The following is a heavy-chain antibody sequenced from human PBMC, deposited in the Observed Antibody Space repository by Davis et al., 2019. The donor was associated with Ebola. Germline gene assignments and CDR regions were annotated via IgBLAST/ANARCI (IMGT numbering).Heavy chain of an antibody. J-gene: IGHJ4*02. CDR3: ARGIDSSGWTH. D-gene: IGHD6-19*01. Sequence: ASVKVSCKTSGYTFTSYDINWVRQAPGQGLEWMGWINPNSGGTNYAQKFQGWVTMTRDTSISTAYMELSRLRSDDTAVYYCARGIDSSGWTHWGQGTLVTVSS. CDR1: GYTFTSYD. CDR2: INPNSGGT. V-gene: IGHV1-2*04.